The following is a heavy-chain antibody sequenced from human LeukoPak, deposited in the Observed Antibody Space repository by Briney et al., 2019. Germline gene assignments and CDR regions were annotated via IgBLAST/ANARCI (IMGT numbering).Heavy chain of an antibody. Sequence: GGSLRLSCAASGFTFSSYAMNWVRQGPGKGLEWVSGISDSGGTIYYADSVKGRFTISRDNSKNTLYLQMNSLTVDDTAVYYGARGRYCSGGSCFTGRYYYYMDVWGKGTTVTVSS. CDR2: ISDSGGTI. J-gene: IGHJ6*03. CDR3: ARGRYCSGGSCFTGRYYYYMDV. CDR1: GFTFSSYA. V-gene: IGHV3-23*01. D-gene: IGHD2-15*01.